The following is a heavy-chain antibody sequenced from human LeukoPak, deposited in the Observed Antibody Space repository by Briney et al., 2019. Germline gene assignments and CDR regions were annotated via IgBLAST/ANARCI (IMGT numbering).Heavy chain of an antibody. J-gene: IGHJ4*02. V-gene: IGHV4-31*03. CDR3: ARDRDGSSWYLGSLDY. D-gene: IGHD6-13*01. CDR2: IYYSGST. CDR1: GGSIISSGSYY. Sequence: SETLSLTCTVSGGSIISSGSYYWSWIRQLPGKGLEWIGYIYYSGSTYYNPSLKSRVTISVDTSKNQFSLNVSSVTAADTAVYYCARDRDGSSWYLGSLDYWGQGTLVTVPS.